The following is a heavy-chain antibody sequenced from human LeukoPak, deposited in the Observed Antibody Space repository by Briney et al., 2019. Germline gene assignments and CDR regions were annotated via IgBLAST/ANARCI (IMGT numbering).Heavy chain of an antibody. Sequence: PGGSLRLSCAASGFVFSRYWMTWVRQAPGKGLEWVANIKEDGSEKYYVDSVQGRFTISRDNAKKSVYLHMNTLRAEGTAVYYCARETGPTVAPGAIWFRNYHYFGMDVWGQGTTVTVSS. CDR3: ARETGPTVAPGAIWFRNYHYFGMDV. CDR1: GFVFSRYW. CDR2: IKEDGSEK. D-gene: IGHD2-2*02. J-gene: IGHJ6*02. V-gene: IGHV3-7*01.